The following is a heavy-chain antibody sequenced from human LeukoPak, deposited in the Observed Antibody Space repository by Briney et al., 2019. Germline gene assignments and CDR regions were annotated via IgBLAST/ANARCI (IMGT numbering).Heavy chain of an antibody. CDR1: GFTFSSYS. CDR3: ARGYYDSSGYLPEDY. J-gene: IGHJ4*02. CDR2: ISSSSSYI. Sequence: PGGSLRLSCAASGFTFSSYSMNWVRQAPGRGLEWVSSISSSSSYIYYADSVKGRFTISRDNAKNSLYLQMNSLRAEDTAVYYCARGYYDSSGYLPEDYWGQGTLVTVSS. V-gene: IGHV3-21*04. D-gene: IGHD3-22*01.